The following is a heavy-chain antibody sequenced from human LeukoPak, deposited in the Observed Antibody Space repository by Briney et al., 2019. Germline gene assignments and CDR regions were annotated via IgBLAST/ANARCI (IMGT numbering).Heavy chain of an antibody. J-gene: IGHJ4*02. V-gene: IGHV4-59*01. D-gene: IGHD6-19*01. CDR1: GGPINSYH. CDR2: IYYSGST. Sequence: SETLSLTCTVSGGPINSYHWSWIRQPPGKGLEWVGYIYYSGSTHYKPSLKRRVTISVDTSKNQFSLKVSSVTAADTAVYYCASSRSSSGWSLIDYWGQGALLTVSS. CDR3: ASSRSSSGWSLIDY.